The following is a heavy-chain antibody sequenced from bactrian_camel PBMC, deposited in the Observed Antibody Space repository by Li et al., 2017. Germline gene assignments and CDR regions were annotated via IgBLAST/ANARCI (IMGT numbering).Heavy chain of an antibody. Sequence: QVQLVESGGGSVQTGGSLRLSCAASGEIYASNCMGWFRRAPGKVREGVAGMRIGRGITYYADSAKGRFSISQDNSKNTVYLQMNSLKTEDTAVYYCATASLWRGPKEFRYWGQETQVTVS. J-gene: IGHJ6*01. D-gene: IGHD1*01. CDR2: MRIGRGIT. CDR1: GEIYASNC. CDR3: ATASLWRGPKEFRY. V-gene: IGHV3S54*01.